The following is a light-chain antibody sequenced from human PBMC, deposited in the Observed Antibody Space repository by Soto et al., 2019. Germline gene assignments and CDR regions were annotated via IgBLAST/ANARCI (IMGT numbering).Light chain of an antibody. V-gene: IGKV1-9*01. CDR3: QHYYNYPRT. CDR2: AAS. CDR1: QDISSY. Sequence: IQLTQSPSSLSASVGDRVTITCRASQDISSYLAWYQQKPGKAPKLLIYAASSLQSGVPSRFSGSGSGTDFTLTISWLQSEDFATYYCQHYYNYPRTFGQGTKVDIK. J-gene: IGKJ1*01.